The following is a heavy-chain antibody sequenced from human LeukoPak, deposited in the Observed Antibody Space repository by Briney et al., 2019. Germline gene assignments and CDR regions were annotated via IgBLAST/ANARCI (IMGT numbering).Heavy chain of an antibody. CDR3: ARGSTRADDY. CDR1: GASISRHY. D-gene: IGHD2/OR15-2a*01. CDR2: VYHDGTT. Sequence: SETLSLTCTVSGASISRHYWSWIRQPPGKGLEWIGYVYHDGTTNYNPSLKSRVAISIDTSRNQLSLKLSSMTAADTAVYYCARGSTRADDYWGQGILVAVSS. V-gene: IGHV4-59*11. J-gene: IGHJ4*02.